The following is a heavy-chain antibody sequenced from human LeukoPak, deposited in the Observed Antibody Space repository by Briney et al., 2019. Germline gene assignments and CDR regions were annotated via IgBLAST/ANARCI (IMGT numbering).Heavy chain of an antibody. V-gene: IGHV1-2*02. CDR1: GYTFTSYY. J-gene: IGHJ5*02. D-gene: IGHD6-13*01. CDR2: INPNSGGT. Sequence: ASVKVSCKASGYTFTSYYMHWVRQAPGQGLEWMGWINPNSGGTNYAQKFQGRVTMTRDTSISTAYMELSRLRSDDTAVYYCARGPGIAAAYRFDPWGQGTLVTVSS. CDR3: ARGPGIAAAYRFDP.